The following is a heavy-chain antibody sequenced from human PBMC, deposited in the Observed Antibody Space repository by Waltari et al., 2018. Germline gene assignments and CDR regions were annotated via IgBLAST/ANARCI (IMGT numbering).Heavy chain of an antibody. J-gene: IGHJ4*02. CDR3: TRVRSWGLLEY. V-gene: IGHV3-49*04. CDR1: GFTLGDYA. D-gene: IGHD3-16*01. Sequence: EVQLVESGGDLVQPGRSLRLSCTASGFTLGDYAMTWVRQVPGKGLEWVSLIRSKDYCGTTKYAASVKGRFTISRDESKNIAYLQMNSLETEDTAMYFCTRVRSWGLLEYWGQGTLVTVSS. CDR2: IRSKDYCGTT.